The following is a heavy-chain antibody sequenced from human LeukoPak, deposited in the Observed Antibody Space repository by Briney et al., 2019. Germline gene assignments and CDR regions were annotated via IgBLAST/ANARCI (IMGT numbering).Heavy chain of an antibody. J-gene: IGHJ4*02. CDR3: ARLYSSEFFDY. D-gene: IGHD6-19*01. CDR1: GFTVSSNY. Sequence: GGSLRLSCAASGFTVSSNYMSWVRQAPGKGLEWVSVIYSGGSTYYADSVKGRFTISRDNSKNTLYLQMNSLRAEDTAVYYCARLYSSEFFDYWGQGTLVTVSS. V-gene: IGHV3-66*01. CDR2: IYSGGST.